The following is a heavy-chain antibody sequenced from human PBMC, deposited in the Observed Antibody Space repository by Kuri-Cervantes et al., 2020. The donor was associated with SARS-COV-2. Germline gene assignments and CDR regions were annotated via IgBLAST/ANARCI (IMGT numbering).Heavy chain of an antibody. CDR1: GGSISSSSYY. CDR2: IYHSGST. CDR3: ARARDYDFWSGYLWHFDY. Sequence: GSLRLSCTVSGGSISSSSYYWGWIRQPPGKGLEWIGSIYHSGSTNYNPSLKSRVTISVDTSKNQFSLKLSSVTAADTAVYYCARARDYDFWSGYLWHFDYWGQGTLVTVSS. D-gene: IGHD3-3*01. V-gene: IGHV4-39*07. J-gene: IGHJ4*02.